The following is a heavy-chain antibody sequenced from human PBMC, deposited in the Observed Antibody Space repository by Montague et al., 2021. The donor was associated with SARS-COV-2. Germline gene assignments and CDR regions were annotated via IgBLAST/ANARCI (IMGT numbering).Heavy chain of an antibody. CDR3: ARRYCSSTSCPNWFDP. J-gene: IGHJ5*02. D-gene: IGHD2-2*01. CDR2: IYHSGST. V-gene: IGHV4-39*07. Sequence: SETLSLTCTVSGGSISSSNYYWDWIRLPPGKGLEWIGEIYHSGSTNYNPSLKSRVTISVDKSKNQFSLKLSSVTAADTAVYYCARRYCSSTSCPNWFDPWGQGTLVTVSS. CDR1: GGSISSSNYY.